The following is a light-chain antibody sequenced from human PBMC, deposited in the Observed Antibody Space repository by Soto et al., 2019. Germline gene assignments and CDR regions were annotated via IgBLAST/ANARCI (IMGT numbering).Light chain of an antibody. CDR2: DAS. Sequence: DIQMTQSPSTVSAFVGDRFSITCRASQSISGWLAWYQRKPGKAPKLLIYDASTLESGVPSRFSGSGSGTEFTLTITSLQPDDFATYYCQQYESYYMYTFDQGTKVDIK. J-gene: IGKJ2*01. V-gene: IGKV1-5*01. CDR1: QSISGW. CDR3: QQYESYYMYT.